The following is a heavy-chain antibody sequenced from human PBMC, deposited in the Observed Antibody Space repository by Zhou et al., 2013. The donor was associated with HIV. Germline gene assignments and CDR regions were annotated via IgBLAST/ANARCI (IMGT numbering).Heavy chain of an antibody. CDR2: FDPDDDSR. CDR3: ATDRRLDLHLENGLHV. D-gene: IGHD2-8*01. Sequence: QVQLLQSGAEVKPPGASVKVSCKVFGYTLADLAIHWVRLPPGQGLEWMGGFDPDDDSRRYPQHFQDRLVMFADTTRDTAYMQLRSLSLDDTALYFCATDRRLDLHLENGLHVWGQGTLIIVSS. V-gene: IGHV1-24*01. J-gene: IGHJ1*01. CDR1: GYTLADLA.